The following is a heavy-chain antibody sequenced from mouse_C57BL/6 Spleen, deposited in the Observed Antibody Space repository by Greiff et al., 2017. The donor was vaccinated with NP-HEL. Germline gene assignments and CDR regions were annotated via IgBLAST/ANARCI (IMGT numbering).Heavy chain of an antibody. V-gene: IGHV1-82*01. J-gene: IGHJ4*01. D-gene: IGHD1-1*01. Sequence: VQLQQSGPELVKPGASVKISCKASGYAFSSSWMNWVKQRPGKGLEWIGRIYPGDGDTNYNGKFKGKATLTADKSSSTAYMQLSSLTSEDSAVYFCARRGITTVPYAMDYWGQGTSVTVSS. CDR3: ARRGITTVPYAMDY. CDR1: GYAFSSSW. CDR2: IYPGDGDT.